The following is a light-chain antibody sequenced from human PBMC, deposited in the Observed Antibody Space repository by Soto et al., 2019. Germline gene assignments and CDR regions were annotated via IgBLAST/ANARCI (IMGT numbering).Light chain of an antibody. J-gene: IGKJ1*01. CDR3: QQYNTYWT. CDR1: QSVSNW. V-gene: IGKV1-5*01. CDR2: DAS. Sequence: DIQMTQSPSTLSSSVGDRVTITCRASQSVSNWLAWYQQKPGKAPKLLIYDASSLQSGVPSRFSGSGSGTDFTLTISSLQPDDFATYYCQQYNTYWTFGQGTKVDI.